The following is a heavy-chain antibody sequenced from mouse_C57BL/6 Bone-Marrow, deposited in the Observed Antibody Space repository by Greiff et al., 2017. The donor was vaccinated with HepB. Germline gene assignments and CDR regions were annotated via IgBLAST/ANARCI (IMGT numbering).Heavy chain of an antibody. CDR3: ARLETVYYGKRGRDY. V-gene: IGHV14-2*01. D-gene: IGHD2-1*01. CDR1: GFNIKDYY. CDR2: IDPEDGET. Sequence: EVQVVESGAELVKPGASVKLSCTASGFNIKDYYMHWVKQRTEQGLEWIGRIDPEDGETKYAPKFQGKATITADTSSNTAYLQLSSLTSEDTAVYYCARLETVYYGKRGRDYWGQGTTLTVSS. J-gene: IGHJ2*01.